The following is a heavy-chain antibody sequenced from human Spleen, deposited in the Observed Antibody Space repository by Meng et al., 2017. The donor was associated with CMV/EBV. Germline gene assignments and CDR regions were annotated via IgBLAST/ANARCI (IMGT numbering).Heavy chain of an antibody. CDR2: INDIGDT. V-gene: IGHV4-34*01. CDR3: ARDLIAAAGTSY. D-gene: IGHD6-13*01. CDR1: GGSFSGYY. J-gene: IGHJ4*02. Sequence: QVQLQQWGAGLLKPSETLSLTCAVYGGSFSGYYWGWIRQSPGKGLEWIGEINDIGDTNYNPSLKSRVTISVDTSKNRFSLKLSSVTAADTAVYYCARDLIAAAGTSYWGQGTLVTVSS.